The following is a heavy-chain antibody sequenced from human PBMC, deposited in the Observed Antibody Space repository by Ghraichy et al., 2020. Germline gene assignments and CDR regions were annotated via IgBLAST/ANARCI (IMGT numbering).Heavy chain of an antibody. CDR3: ARDHLIKGSSHFLDYYYGMDV. Sequence: SETLSLTCTVSGGSISSYYWSWIRQPAGKGLEWIGRIYTSGSTNYNPSLKSRVTMSVDTSKNQFSLKLSSVTAADTAVYYCARDHLIKGSSHFLDYYYGMDVWGQGTTVTVSS. V-gene: IGHV4-4*07. D-gene: IGHD6-6*01. CDR2: IYTSGST. J-gene: IGHJ6*02. CDR1: GGSISSYY.